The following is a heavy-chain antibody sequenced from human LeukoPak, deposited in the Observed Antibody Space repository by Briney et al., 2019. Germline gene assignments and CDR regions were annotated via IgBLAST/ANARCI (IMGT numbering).Heavy chain of an antibody. Sequence: SETLSLTCTVSGGSISSYYWSWIRQPPGKGLEWIGYIYYSGSTNYNPSLKSRVTISVDTSKNQFSLKLSSVTAADTAVYYCARLVREYQPTPDHLDYWGQGTLVTVSS. V-gene: IGHV4-59*01. J-gene: IGHJ4*02. CDR1: GGSISSYY. CDR2: IYYSGST. D-gene: IGHD2-2*01. CDR3: ARLVREYQPTPDHLDY.